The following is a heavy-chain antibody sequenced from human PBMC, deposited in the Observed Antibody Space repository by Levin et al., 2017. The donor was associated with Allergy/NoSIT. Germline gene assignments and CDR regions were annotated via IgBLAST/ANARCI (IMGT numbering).Heavy chain of an antibody. J-gene: IGHJ6*03. CDR2: ISYDGSNK. CDR3: AKVGEYCSSTSCYKSLVYYDYYMDV. D-gene: IGHD2-2*01. Sequence: QAGGSLRLSCAASGFTFSSYGMHWVRQAPGKGLEWVAVISYDGSNKYYADSVKGRFTISRDNSKNTLYLQMNSLRAEDTAVYYCAKVGEYCSSTSCYKSLVYYDYYMDVWGKGTTVTVSS. CDR1: GFTFSSYG. V-gene: IGHV3-30*18.